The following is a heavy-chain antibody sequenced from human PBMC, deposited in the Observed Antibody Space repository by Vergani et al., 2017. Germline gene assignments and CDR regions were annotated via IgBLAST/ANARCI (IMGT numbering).Heavy chain of an antibody. CDR2: ISSSGSTI. D-gene: IGHD4-17*01. Sequence: EVQLVESGGGLVQPGGSLRLSCAASGFTFSSYEMNWVRQAPGKGLEWVSYISSSGSTIYYADSVKGRFTISRDNAKNSLYLQMNSLRAEDTAVYYCARGGSFYGDDRLPWGQGTLVTVSS. V-gene: IGHV3-48*03. CDR1: GFTFSSYE. J-gene: IGHJ5*02. CDR3: ARGGSFYGDDRLP.